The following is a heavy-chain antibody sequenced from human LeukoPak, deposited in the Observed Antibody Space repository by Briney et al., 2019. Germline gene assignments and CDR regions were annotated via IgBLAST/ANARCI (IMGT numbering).Heavy chain of an antibody. CDR1: GDLISTYY. CDR2: IYNSGCN. D-gene: IGHD6-6*01. J-gene: IGHJ4*02. V-gene: IGHV4-59*01. Sequence: SETLSLTCTVSGDLISTYYWAWLRQPPGKGLEWLGQIYNSGCNNYNPSLKSRVTISVDTSKKQFALKLSSETTAETAVYYCATDRPRQRYYLDYWGQGGLVTVSS. CDR3: ATDRPRQRYYLDY.